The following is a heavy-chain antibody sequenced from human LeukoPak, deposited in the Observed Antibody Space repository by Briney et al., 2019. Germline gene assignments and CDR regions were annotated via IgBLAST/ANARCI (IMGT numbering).Heavy chain of an antibody. J-gene: IGHJ4*02. CDR3: ARDYPPD. V-gene: IGHV3-74*01. CDR1: GFTFSNPW. Sequence: PGGSLRLSCAASGFTFSNPWMHWVRQAPGKGLVWVSRVNIDGKTTTYADSVKGRFTISRDNAKNTLYLQMNSLSAEDTAVYYCARDYPPDWGQGTLVTVSS. CDR2: VNIDGKTT.